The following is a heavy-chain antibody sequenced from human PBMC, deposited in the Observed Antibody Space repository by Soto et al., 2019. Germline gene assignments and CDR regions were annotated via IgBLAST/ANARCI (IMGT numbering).Heavy chain of an antibody. CDR2: IWYDGSNK. CDR3: ARDRIAVAGRQEGFDP. CDR1: GFTFSSYG. D-gene: IGHD6-19*01. V-gene: IGHV3-33*01. J-gene: IGHJ5*02. Sequence: GGSLRLSCAASGFTFSSYGMHWVRQAPGKGLEWVAVIWYDGSNKYYADSVKGRFTISRDNSKNTLYLQMNSLRAEDTAVYYCARDRIAVAGRQEGFDPWGQGTLVTVS.